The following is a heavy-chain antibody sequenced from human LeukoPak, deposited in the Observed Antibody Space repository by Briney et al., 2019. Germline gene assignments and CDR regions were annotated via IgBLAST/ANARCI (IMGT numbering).Heavy chain of an antibody. V-gene: IGHV1-46*01. Sequence: ASVKVSCKASGYTFTSYYMYWVRQAPGQGLEWMGIINPSGGSTSYAQKFQGRVTMTRGMSTSTVYMELSSLRSEDTAVYYCARDQSSSRFDYWGQGTLVTVSS. CDR1: GYTFTSYY. CDR3: ARDQSSSRFDY. CDR2: INPSGGST. D-gene: IGHD6-13*01. J-gene: IGHJ4*02.